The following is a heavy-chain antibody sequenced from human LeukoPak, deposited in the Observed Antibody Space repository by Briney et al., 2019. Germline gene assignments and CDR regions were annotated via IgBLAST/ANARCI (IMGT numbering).Heavy chain of an antibody. V-gene: IGHV5-51*01. CDR3: AIRAYSYEYFDF. Sequence: GESLKISCKGSGYTFTNSWIGWVRPTPGKGLEWMGSIYPGDSDTRYNPSFQGQVTISVDKSISTAYLQWSSLQASNAAMYYCAIRAYSYEYFDFWGQGTLVTVSS. CDR2: IYPGDSDT. J-gene: IGHJ4*02. CDR1: GYTFTNSW. D-gene: IGHD5-18*01.